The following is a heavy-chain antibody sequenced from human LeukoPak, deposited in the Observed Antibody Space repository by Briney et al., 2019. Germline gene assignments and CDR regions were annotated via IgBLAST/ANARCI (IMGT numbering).Heavy chain of an antibody. Sequence: SETLSLACTVSGGSISSYYWSRIRQPPGKGLEWIGYIYHSGSTNYNPSLKSRVTISVDTSKNQFSLKLSSVTAADTAVYYCTRGGCSSTSCYPPHWFDPWGQGTLVTVSS. D-gene: IGHD2-2*01. V-gene: IGHV4-59*01. CDR1: GGSISSYY. CDR2: IYHSGST. J-gene: IGHJ5*02. CDR3: TRGGCSSTSCYPPHWFDP.